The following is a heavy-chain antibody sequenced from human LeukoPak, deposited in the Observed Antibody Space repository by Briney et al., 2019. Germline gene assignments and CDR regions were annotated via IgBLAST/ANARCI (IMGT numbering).Heavy chain of an antibody. D-gene: IGHD5-18*01. CDR1: GYTFTGYY. Sequence: ASVKVSCKASGYTFTGYYMHWVRQAPGQGLEWMGRINPNSGGTNYAQKFQGRVTMTRDTSISTAYMELSRLRSDDTAVYYCARSPYSYGFTSDYWGQGTLVTVS. CDR3: ARSPYSYGFTSDY. CDR2: INPNSGGT. J-gene: IGHJ4*02. V-gene: IGHV1-2*06.